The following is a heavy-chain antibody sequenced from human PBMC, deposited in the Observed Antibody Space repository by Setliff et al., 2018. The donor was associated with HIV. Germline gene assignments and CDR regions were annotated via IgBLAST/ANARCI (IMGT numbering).Heavy chain of an antibody. D-gene: IGHD2-21*02. CDR3: ATTECRGADCPQMHDY. CDR2: LNYVGVT. J-gene: IGHJ4*02. V-gene: IGHV4-34*01. CDR1: GGSFSGSY. Sequence: KSSETLSLTCAVHGGSFSGSYWSWIRQPPGKGLEWIGELNYVGVTNHNPSLKSRVTISVEASKRQWSLKLNSVTAADTAVYFCATTECRGADCPQMHDYWGQGILVTVSS.